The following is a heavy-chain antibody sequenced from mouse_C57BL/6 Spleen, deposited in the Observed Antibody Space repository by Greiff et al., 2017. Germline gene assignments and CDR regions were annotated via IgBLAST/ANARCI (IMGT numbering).Heavy chain of an antibody. D-gene: IGHD2-2*01. V-gene: IGHV3-1*01. CDR2: ISYSGST. Sequence: EVMLVESGPGMVKPSQSLSLTCTVTGYSITSGYDWHWIRHFPGNKLEWMGYISYSGSTNYNPSLKSRISITHDTSKNHFFLKLNSVTTEDTATYYCARDGYHEGYFDVWGTGTTVTVSS. CDR1: GYSITSGYD. CDR3: ARDGYHEGYFDV. J-gene: IGHJ1*03.